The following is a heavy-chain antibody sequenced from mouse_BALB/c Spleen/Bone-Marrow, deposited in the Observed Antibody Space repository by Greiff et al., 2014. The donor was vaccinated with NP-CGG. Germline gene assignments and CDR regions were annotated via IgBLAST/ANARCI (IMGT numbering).Heavy chain of an antibody. CDR1: GFTFSSYG. J-gene: IGHJ4*01. Sequence: EVQLQQSGGGLAQPGGSLKLSCAASGFTFSSYGMSWVRQTPDKRLELVATINSNGGRTYYPDSVKGRFTISRDNAKNTLYLQMSSLKSEDTAMYYCARDSLLRSLYAMDYWGQGTSVTVSS. CDR2: INSNGGRT. V-gene: IGHV5-6-3*01. D-gene: IGHD1-2*01. CDR3: ARDSLLRSLYAMDY.